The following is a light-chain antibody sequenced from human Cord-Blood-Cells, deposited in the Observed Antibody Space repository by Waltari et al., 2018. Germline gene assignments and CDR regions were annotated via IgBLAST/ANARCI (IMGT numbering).Light chain of an antibody. CDR3: SSYTSSSTLV. CDR2: DVS. J-gene: IGLJ3*02. V-gene: IGLV2-14*03. Sequence: QSALTQPASVSGSPGQSITISCTGTSSDVGGYNYVSWYKQHPSKAPKPMIYDVSNRPSGVSNPFSGSKSGKTASLTISGLQAEDEADYYCSSYTSSSTLVFGGGTKLTVL. CDR1: SSDVGGYNY.